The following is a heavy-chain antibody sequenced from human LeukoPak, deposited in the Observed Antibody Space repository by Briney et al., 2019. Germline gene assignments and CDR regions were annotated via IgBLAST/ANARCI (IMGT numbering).Heavy chain of an antibody. CDR3: ARWVRGLVDY. V-gene: IGHV4-39*07. CDR1: GGSISSGSYY. Sequence: PSETLSLTCSVSGGSISSGSYYWGWIRQPPGKGLEWLGSLYYSGSTYDNPSLKSRVTMSLDTSKNQFSLKLSSVTAADTAVYYCARWVRGLVDYWGQGTLVTVSS. CDR2: LYYSGST. J-gene: IGHJ4*02. D-gene: IGHD6-19*01.